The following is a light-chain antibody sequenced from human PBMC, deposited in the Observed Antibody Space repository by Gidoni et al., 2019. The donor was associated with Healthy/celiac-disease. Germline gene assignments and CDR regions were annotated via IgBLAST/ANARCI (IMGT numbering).Light chain of an antibody. CDR3: QQYNNWPPFT. J-gene: IGKJ3*01. V-gene: IGKV3-15*01. CDR1: QSVSSN. CDR2: GAS. Sequence: EIVMTQSPATLSVSPGERATLSCRASQSVSSNLAWYQQKPGQAPRLLIYGASTRATGITARVSGSGSGTEFTLNISSLQSEDFAVYYCQQYNNWPPFTFGPGTKVDIK.